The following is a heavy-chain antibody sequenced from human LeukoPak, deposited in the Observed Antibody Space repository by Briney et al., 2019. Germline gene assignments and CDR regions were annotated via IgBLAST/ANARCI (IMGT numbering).Heavy chain of an antibody. J-gene: IGHJ4*02. CDR2: IYYSGST. D-gene: IGHD3-3*01. V-gene: IGHV4-39*01. CDR1: GGSISNSNYY. CDR3: ARHGHDTDNYEAHFDY. Sequence: PSETLSLTCSVSGGSISNSNYYWGWIRLPPGKGMEWIGTIYYSGSTNYNPSLESRLTISVHTSKNQFSMKLNSVTAADTAVYYCARHGHDTDNYEAHFDYWGQGALVTVSS.